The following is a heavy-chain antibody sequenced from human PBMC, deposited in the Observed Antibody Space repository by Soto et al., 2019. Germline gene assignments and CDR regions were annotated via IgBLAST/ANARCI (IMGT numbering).Heavy chain of an antibody. J-gene: IGHJ4*02. Sequence: PSETLSLTCTVSGGSISSSSYYWGWIRQPPGKGLEWIGSIYYSGITYYNPSLKSRVAISVDTSKNQFSPKLSSVTAADTAVYYCATLWGQDWGQGTLVTVSS. CDR1: GGSISSSSYY. D-gene: IGHD3-10*01. CDR3: ATLWGQD. V-gene: IGHV4-39*01. CDR2: IYYSGIT.